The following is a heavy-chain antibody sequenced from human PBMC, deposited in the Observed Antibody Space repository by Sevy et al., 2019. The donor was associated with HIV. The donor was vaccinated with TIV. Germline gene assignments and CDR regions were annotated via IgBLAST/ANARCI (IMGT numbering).Heavy chain of an antibody. CDR1: GFTFSSYE. CDR2: ITLSGSSM. CDR3: ARDPQGITVAGTAIDY. D-gene: IGHD6-19*01. V-gene: IGHV3-48*03. J-gene: IGHJ4*02. Sequence: GGSLRLSCAASGFTFSSYEMNWVRQAPGKGLEWTSYITLSGSSMYYADSVKGRFTISRDNAKNSLYLQMNSLRAEDTAVYYCARDPQGITVAGTAIDYWGQGTLVTVSS.